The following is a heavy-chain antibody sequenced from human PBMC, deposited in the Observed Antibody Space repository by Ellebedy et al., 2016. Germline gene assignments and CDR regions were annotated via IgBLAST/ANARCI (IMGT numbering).Heavy chain of an antibody. CDR1: GFTFNNYA. V-gene: IGHV3-23*01. CDR3: ANVGGSGTYYNGY. Sequence: GESLKISCAASGFTFNNYAMSWVRHAPGRGLEWVSSISDNGARTYYADSVKGRFTISRDNSKNRLYLQMSSLKVEDTATYYCANVGGSGTYYNGYWGQGTLVTVSS. CDR2: ISDNGART. J-gene: IGHJ4*02. D-gene: IGHD3-10*01.